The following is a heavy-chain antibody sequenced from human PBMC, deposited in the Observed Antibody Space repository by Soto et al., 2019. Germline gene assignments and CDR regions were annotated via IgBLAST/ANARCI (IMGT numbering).Heavy chain of an antibody. Sequence: SETLSLTCTVSGGSISSSSYYWGWIRQPPGKGLEWIGSIYYSGSTYYNPSLKSRVTISVDTSKNQFSLKLSSVTAADTAVYYCARHTDTDMVTGWGYYGMDVWGQGTTVTVSS. CDR2: IYYSGST. CDR1: GGSISSSSYY. J-gene: IGHJ6*02. CDR3: ARHTDTDMVTGWGYYGMDV. D-gene: IGHD5-18*01. V-gene: IGHV4-39*01.